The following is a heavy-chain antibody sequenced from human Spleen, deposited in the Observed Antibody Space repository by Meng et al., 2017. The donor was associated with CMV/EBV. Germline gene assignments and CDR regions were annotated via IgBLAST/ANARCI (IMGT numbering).Heavy chain of an antibody. CDR3: ARGLSSSPNWFDP. CDR1: GFTFSSYS. D-gene: IGHD6-6*01. Sequence: LSLTCAASGFTFSSYSMNWVRQAPGKGLEWVSSISSSSSYIYYADSVKGRFTISRDNAKNSLYLQMNSLRAEDTAVYYCARGLSSSPNWFDPWGQGTLVTVSS. V-gene: IGHV3-21*01. J-gene: IGHJ5*02. CDR2: ISSSSSYI.